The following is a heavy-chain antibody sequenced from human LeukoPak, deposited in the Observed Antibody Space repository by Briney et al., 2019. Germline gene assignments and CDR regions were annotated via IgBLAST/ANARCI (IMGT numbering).Heavy chain of an antibody. CDR3: ARVYDVNWGGFDY. Sequence: PGGSLRLSCAASGFTLSSYWMHWVRQAPGKGLVWVSRINSDGSSTSYADSVKGRFTISRDNAKNTLYLQMNSLRAEDTAVYYCARVYDVNWGGFDYWGQGTLVTVSS. CDR2: INSDGSST. V-gene: IGHV3-74*01. D-gene: IGHD7-27*01. J-gene: IGHJ4*02. CDR1: GFTLSSYW.